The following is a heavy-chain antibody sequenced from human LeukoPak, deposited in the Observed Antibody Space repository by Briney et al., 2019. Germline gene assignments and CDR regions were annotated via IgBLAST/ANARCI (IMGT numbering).Heavy chain of an antibody. Sequence: GGSLRLSCAASGFPFSCYVMHWLRQTPGKGLEWVAVIWFDGGKIYYADSVKGRFTISRDNAKNSLYLQMNSLRAEDTAVYYCARGGSSQVDYWGQGTLVTVSS. V-gene: IGHV3-33*01. CDR3: ARGGSSQVDY. J-gene: IGHJ4*02. CDR1: GFPFSCYV. CDR2: IWFDGGKI.